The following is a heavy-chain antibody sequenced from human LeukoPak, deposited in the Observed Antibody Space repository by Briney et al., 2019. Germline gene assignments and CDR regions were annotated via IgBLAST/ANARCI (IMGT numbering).Heavy chain of an antibody. D-gene: IGHD5-12*01. CDR1: GFTFSSYA. CDR2: VCGSGSST. CDR3: AKDLDIVVTITAN. Sequence: PGGSLRLSCAASGFTFSSYAMSWVRQAPGKGLGWVSGVCGSGSSTYYADSVKGRFTISRDNSKNTLYLQMNSLRAEDTAVYYCAKDLDIVVTITANWGQGTLVTVSS. J-gene: IGHJ4*02. V-gene: IGHV3-23*01.